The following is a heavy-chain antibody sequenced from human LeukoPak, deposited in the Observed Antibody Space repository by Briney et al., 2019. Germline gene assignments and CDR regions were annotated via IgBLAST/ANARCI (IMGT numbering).Heavy chain of an antibody. V-gene: IGHV4-31*03. J-gene: IGHJ5*02. CDR1: GGSISSGGYY. CDR2: IYYSGST. CDR3: ARVVPAASDWFDP. Sequence: SETLSLTCTVPGGSISSGGYYWSWIRQHPGKGLEWIGYIYYSGSTYYNPSLKSRVTISVDTSKNQFSPKLSSVTAADTAVYYCARVVPAASDWFDPWGQGTLVTVSS. D-gene: IGHD2-2*01.